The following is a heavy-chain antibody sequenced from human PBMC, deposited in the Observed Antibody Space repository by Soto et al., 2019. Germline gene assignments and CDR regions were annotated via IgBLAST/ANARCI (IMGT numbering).Heavy chain of an antibody. CDR1: GFTFSSYA. CDR2: ISGSGGST. J-gene: IGHJ4*02. Sequence: HPGGSLRLSCAASGFTFSSYAMSWVRQAPRKGLEWDSAISGSGGSTYYADSVKGRFTITRDNSKNTLYLQMNSLRAEDSALYYCAKDRGRYGGVAYYFGYWGQGTLVSVSS. D-gene: IGHD1-26*01. CDR3: AKDRGRYGGVAYYFGY. V-gene: IGHV3-23*01.